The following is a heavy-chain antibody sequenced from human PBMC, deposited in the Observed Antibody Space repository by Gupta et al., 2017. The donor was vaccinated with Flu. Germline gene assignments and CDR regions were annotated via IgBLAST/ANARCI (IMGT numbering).Heavy chain of an antibody. V-gene: IGHV3-7*01. D-gene: IGHD2-21*02. Sequence: NIKQDGSEKYYVDSVKGRFTISRDNTKNSLYLQMNSLRAEDTAVYYCARDETNRGGDSKRSTNYFDYWGQGTLVTVSS. CDR2: IKQDGSEK. J-gene: IGHJ4*02. CDR3: ARDETNRGGDSKRSTNYFDY.